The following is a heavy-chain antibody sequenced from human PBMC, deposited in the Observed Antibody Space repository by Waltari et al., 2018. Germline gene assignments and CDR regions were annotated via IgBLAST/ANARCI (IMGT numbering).Heavy chain of an antibody. CDR2: IYYSGST. Sequence: QLQLQESGPGLVKPSETLSLTCTVSGGSISSSSYYWGWIRQPPGKGLEWIGSIYYSGSTSYNPSLKSRVTISVDTSKNQFSLKLSSVTAADTAVYYCARVAGYQLLGWFYYFDYWGQGTLVTVSS. CDR3: ARVAGYQLLGWFYYFDY. V-gene: IGHV4-39*01. CDR1: GGSISSSSYY. D-gene: IGHD2-2*01. J-gene: IGHJ4*02.